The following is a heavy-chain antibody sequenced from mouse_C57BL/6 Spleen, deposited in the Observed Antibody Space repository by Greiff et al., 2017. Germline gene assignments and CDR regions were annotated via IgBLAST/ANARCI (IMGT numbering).Heavy chain of an antibody. D-gene: IGHD2-3*01. CDR3: AIYDGYLDY. J-gene: IGHJ2*01. CDR1: GFTFSSYA. V-gene: IGHV5-4*01. CDR2: ISDGGSYT. Sequence: DVQLQESGGGLVKPGGSLKLSCAASGFTFSSYAMSWVRQTPEKRLEWVATISDGGSYTYYPDNVKGRFTISRDNAKNNLYLQMRHLKSEDTAMYYCAIYDGYLDYWGQGTTLTVSS.